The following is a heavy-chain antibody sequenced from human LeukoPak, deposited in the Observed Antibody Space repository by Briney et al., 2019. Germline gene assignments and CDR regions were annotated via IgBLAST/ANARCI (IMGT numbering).Heavy chain of an antibody. CDR2: ISGSGGST. J-gene: IGHJ4*02. CDR1: GFTFSSYA. Sequence: GGSLRLSCAASGFTFSSYAMSWVRQAPGKGPEWVSAISGSGGSTYYADSVKGRFTISRDNSKNTLSLQMNSLRAEDTAVYYCAKDRFPMYYDILTGYSFDYWGQGTLVTVSS. V-gene: IGHV3-23*01. CDR3: AKDRFPMYYDILTGYSFDY. D-gene: IGHD3-9*01.